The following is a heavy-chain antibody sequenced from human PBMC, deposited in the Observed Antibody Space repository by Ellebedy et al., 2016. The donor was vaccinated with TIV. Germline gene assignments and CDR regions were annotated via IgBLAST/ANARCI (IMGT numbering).Heavy chain of an antibody. V-gene: IGHV5-51*01. CDR1: GYNFTNYW. D-gene: IGHD3-10*01. Sequence: GESLKISCKGSGYNFTNYWIGWVRQMPGKGLEWMGIIYPGDSDTIYSPSFPGQVTISADNSISTAYLQWNSLKASDTAMYYCAGEIYYGSGSGNFDYWGQGTLVTVSS. CDR2: IYPGDSDT. J-gene: IGHJ4*02. CDR3: AGEIYYGSGSGNFDY.